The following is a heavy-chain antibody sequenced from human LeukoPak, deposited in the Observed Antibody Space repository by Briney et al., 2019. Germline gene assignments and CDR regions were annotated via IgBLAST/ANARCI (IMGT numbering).Heavy chain of an antibody. CDR1: GFTFSSYA. J-gene: IGHJ4*02. V-gene: IGHV3-23*01. CDR2: IGGSGGST. CDR3: APTPGSCYSYHCGY. D-gene: IGHD2-15*01. Sequence: PGGSLRLSCATSGFTFSSYAMSWVRQAPGKGLEWVSAIGGSGGSTYYADSVKGRFTISRDNSKNTLYLQMNSLRAEDTAVYYCAPTPGSCYSYHCGYWGQGTLVTVSS.